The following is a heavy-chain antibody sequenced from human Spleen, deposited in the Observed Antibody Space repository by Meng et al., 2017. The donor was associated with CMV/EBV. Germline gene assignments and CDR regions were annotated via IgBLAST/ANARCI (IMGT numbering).Heavy chain of an antibody. Sequence: SETLSLTCTVSGGSVSSGSYHWSWIRQPPGKGLEWIGYIYYSGTTNYNPALKSRVTISVDTSKNQFSLKLSSVTAADTAVYYCARDQLGYRCRTYYYYGMDVWGQGTLVTVSS. D-gene: IGHD5-12*01. J-gene: IGHJ6*02. V-gene: IGHV4-61*01. CDR3: ARDQLGYRCRTYYYYGMDV. CDR2: IYYSGTT. CDR1: GGSVSSGSYH.